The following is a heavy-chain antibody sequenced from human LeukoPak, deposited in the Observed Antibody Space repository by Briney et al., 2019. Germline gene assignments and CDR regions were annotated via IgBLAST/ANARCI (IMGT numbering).Heavy chain of an antibody. CDR2: IYHSGST. CDR1: GGSISSSNW. V-gene: IGHV4-4*02. CDR3: ARDNTVAGSGGQGDYYYYMDV. Sequence: SETLSLTCAVSGGSISSSNWWRWVRQPPGRGLEWIGEIYHSGSTNYNPALKSRVTISVDKSKNQFSLKLSSVTAADTAVYYCARDNTVAGSGGQGDYYYYMDVWGKGTTVTVSS. D-gene: IGHD6-19*01. J-gene: IGHJ6*03.